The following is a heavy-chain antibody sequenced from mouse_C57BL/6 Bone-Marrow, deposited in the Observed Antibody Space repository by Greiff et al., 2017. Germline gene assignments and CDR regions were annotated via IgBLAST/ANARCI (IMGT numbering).Heavy chain of an antibody. CDR1: GFSLTSYG. Sequence: QVQLQQSGPGLVQPSQSLSITCTVSGFSLTSYGVHWVRQSPGKGLEWLGVIWSGGSTDYNAAFISRLGISKDNDKSQVFLKMNSLQADDAAIYYCARNAPGGYGYFDYWGQGTALTVSA. D-gene: IGHD2-2*01. CDR3: ARNAPGGYGYFDY. CDR2: IWSGGST. V-gene: IGHV2-2*01. J-gene: IGHJ2*01.